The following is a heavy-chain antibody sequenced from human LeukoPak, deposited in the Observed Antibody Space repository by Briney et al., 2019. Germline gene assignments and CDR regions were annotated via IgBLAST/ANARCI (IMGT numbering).Heavy chain of an antibody. J-gene: IGHJ4*02. CDR1: GGSISSYY. V-gene: IGHV4-59*01. CDR3: ASSGDGRENGFDY. D-gene: IGHD2-21*02. CDR2: IYYSGST. Sequence: SETLSLTCTVSGGSISSYYWSWIRQPPGKGLEWIGYIYYSGSTNYNPSLKSRVTISVDTSKNQFSLKLSSVTAADTAVYYCASSGDGRENGFDYWGQGTLVTASS.